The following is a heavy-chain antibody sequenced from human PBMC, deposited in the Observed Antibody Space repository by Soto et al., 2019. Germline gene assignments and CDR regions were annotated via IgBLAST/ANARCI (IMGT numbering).Heavy chain of an antibody. CDR2: ISSTSSYT. CDR3: ARVHCSTTSCSYYYYYGMDV. D-gene: IGHD2-2*01. V-gene: IGHV3-11*06. CDR1: GFTFSDYY. J-gene: IGHJ6*02. Sequence: GGSLRLSCAASGFTFSDYYMTWIRQAPGKGLECVSYISSTSSYTNYADSVKGRFTISRDNAKNSLYLQMNSLRAEDTAVYYCARVHCSTTSCSYYYYYGMDVWGQGTTVTVSS.